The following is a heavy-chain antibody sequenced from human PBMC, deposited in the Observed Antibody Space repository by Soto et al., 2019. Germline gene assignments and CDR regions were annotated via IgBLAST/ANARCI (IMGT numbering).Heavy chain of an antibody. CDR1: GFTFSSYT. CDR3: AKSPTMTTKVVDY. D-gene: IGHD4-17*01. J-gene: IGHJ4*02. CDR2: IYSSGDST. Sequence: EVQLLESGGDLVQPGGSLRLSCVASGFTFSSYTMTWVLQAPGKGLEWVSVIYSSGDSTYYADSVKGRFTISRDNSKNTLYLQMNSLRADDTAVYYCAKSPTMTTKVVDYWGQGTLVTVSS. V-gene: IGHV3-23*01.